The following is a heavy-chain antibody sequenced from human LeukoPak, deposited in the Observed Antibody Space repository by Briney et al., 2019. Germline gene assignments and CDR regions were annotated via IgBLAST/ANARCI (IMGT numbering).Heavy chain of an antibody. CDR1: GGSISSGSYY. V-gene: IGHV4-61*02. CDR3: ARQGRRIAAAGNNWFDP. Sequence: SQTLSLTCTVSGGSISSGSYYWSWIRQPAGKGLEWIGRIYTSGSTNYNPSLKSRVTISVDTSKNQFSLKLSSVTAADTAVYYCARQGRRIAAAGNNWFDPWGQGILVTVSS. CDR2: IYTSGST. J-gene: IGHJ5*02. D-gene: IGHD6-13*01.